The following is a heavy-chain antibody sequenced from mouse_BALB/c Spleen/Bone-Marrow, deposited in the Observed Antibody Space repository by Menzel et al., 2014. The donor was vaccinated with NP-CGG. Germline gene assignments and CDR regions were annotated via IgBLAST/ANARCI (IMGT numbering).Heavy chain of an antibody. D-gene: IGHD2-10*02. CDR2: IYPGDGDT. CDR3: ARQYGNYFDY. CDR1: GYAFSSYW. J-gene: IGHJ2*01. V-gene: IGHV1-80*01. Sequence: VQLQQSGAELVRPGSSVKISCKASGYAFSSYWMNWVKQRPAQGLEWIGQIYPGDGDTNYNGKFKGKATLTADKSSSTAYMQLSSLTSEDSAVYFCARQYGNYFDYWGQGTTLTVSS.